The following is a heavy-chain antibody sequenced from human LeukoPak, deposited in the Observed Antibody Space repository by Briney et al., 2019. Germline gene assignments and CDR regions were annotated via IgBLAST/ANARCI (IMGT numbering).Heavy chain of an antibody. J-gene: IGHJ4*02. Sequence: PSETLSLTCAVSGGSISSNNWWGWVRQPPGKGLEWIGEIYHSGSPNYNPSLKSRVTISVDTSKNQFSLKLSSVTAADTAVYYCARDPDSGSAGFDYWGQGTLVTVSS. D-gene: IGHD1-26*01. V-gene: IGHV4-4*02. CDR2: IYHSGSP. CDR3: ARDPDSGSAGFDY. CDR1: GGSISSNNW.